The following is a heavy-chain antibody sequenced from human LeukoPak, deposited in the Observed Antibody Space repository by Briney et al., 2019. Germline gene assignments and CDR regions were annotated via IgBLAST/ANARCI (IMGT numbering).Heavy chain of an antibody. CDR3: AKDSDDSSLDY. D-gene: IGHD3-22*01. CDR2: ISYDGSNK. V-gene: IGHV3-30*18. J-gene: IGHJ4*02. Sequence: GGSLRLSCAASGFTFSSYGMHWVRQAPGKGLEWVAVISYDGSNKYCADSVKGRFTISRDNSKNTLYLQMNSLRAEDTAVYYCAKDSDDSSLDYWGQGTLVTVSS. CDR1: GFTFSSYG.